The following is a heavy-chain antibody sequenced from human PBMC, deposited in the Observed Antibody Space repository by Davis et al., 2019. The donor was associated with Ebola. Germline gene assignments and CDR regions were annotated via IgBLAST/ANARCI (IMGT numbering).Heavy chain of an antibody. CDR2: IYYDGDT. J-gene: IGHJ1*01. D-gene: IGHD3-16*01. CDR3: ATSVGRLGYFQN. CDR1: GGSVNSGNYL. Sequence: PSETLSLTCTVSGGSVNSGNYLWRWIRQPPGKGLEWIGHIYYDGDTNYNPSLKSRVTMSLDTSKTQVSLKLSSVTAADTAVYYCATSVGRLGYFQNWGPGTVVTVSS. V-gene: IGHV4-61*01.